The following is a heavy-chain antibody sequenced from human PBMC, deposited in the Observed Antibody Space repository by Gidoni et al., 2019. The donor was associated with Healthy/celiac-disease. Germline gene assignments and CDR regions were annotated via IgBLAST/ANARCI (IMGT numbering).Heavy chain of an antibody. J-gene: IGHJ3*02. D-gene: IGHD3-16*02. CDR1: GYTFTSYG. CDR2: ISAYNGNT. CDR3: ARDQVSYDYVWGSYRHDAFDI. V-gene: IGHV1-18*01. Sequence: QVQLVQSGAEVKKPGASVKVSCKASGYTFTSYGISWVRQAPGQGLEWMGWISAYNGNTNYAQKLQGRVTMTTDTSTSTAYMELRSLRSDDTAVYYCARDQVSYDYVWGSYRHDAFDIWGQGTMVTVSS.